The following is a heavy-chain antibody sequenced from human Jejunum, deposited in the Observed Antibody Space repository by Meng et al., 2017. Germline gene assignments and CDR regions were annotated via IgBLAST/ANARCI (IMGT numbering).Heavy chain of an antibody. CDR2: IKSKTGGGTI. CDR1: GVTFSDAW. D-gene: IGHD3-22*01. V-gene: IGHV3-15*01. Sequence: GGSLRLSCAASGVTFSDAWMSWVRQAPGKGLESVGRIKSKTGGGTIDYAAPVKGRFTISRDDSKNTVYLQMDSLKTEDTAVYFCTHDSTGYYVFRSWGQGTLVTVSS. J-gene: IGHJ5*02. CDR3: THDSTGYYVFRS.